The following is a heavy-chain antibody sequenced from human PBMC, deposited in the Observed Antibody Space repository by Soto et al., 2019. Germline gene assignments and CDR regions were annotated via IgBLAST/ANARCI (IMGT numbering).Heavy chain of an antibody. V-gene: IGHV3-23*01. Sequence: LRLSCANSGFTFNTYGMAGVRQAPGKGLAWVSAILGNGDRVSYVDSVKGRFTISRDNSKNTLYLQMNSLRADDTAIYYCAKYFNTGTSSTYDSWGQGTLVTVPS. J-gene: IGHJ4*02. CDR3: AKYFNTGTSSTYDS. D-gene: IGHD1-7*01. CDR1: GFTFNTYG. CDR2: ILGNGDRV.